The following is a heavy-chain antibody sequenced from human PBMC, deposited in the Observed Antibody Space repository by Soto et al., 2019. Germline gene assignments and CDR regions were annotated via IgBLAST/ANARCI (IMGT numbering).Heavy chain of an antibody. CDR1: GYTFTSSG. Sequence: AASVKVSCKASGYTFTSSGISWVRQAPGQGPEWMGWISTYNGDTNYAQKFQGRVTMTTDTSTSTAYMDLRSLRSDDRAVYYCARTVAGYFDPWGQGTLVTVSS. CDR2: ISTYNGDT. CDR3: ARTVAGYFDP. D-gene: IGHD6-19*01. V-gene: IGHV1-18*01. J-gene: IGHJ4*02.